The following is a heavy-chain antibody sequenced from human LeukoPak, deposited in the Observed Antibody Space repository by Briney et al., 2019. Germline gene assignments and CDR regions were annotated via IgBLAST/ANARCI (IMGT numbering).Heavy chain of an antibody. J-gene: IGHJ4*02. V-gene: IGHV5-51*01. CDR2: IYPGDSDT. CDR3: ARQSYSSGWYTGYYFDY. D-gene: IGHD6-19*01. Sequence: GESLKISCKGSVYSFTSYWIGWVRQMPGKGLEWMGIIYPGDSDTRYSPSFQGQVTISADKSISTAYLQWSSLKASDTAMYYCARQSYSSGWYTGYYFDYWGQGTLVTVSS. CDR1: VYSFTSYW.